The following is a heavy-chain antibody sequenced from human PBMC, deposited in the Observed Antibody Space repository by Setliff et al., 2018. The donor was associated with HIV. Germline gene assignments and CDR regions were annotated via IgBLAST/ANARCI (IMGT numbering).Heavy chain of an antibody. CDR2: IWYDGSNE. CDR1: GFTFSSYG. V-gene: IGHV3-33*01. D-gene: IGHD5-12*01. Sequence: GGSLRLSCAASGFTFSSYGMHWVRQTPGKGLEWVAVIWYDGSNENYAGSVKGRFTISRDNSKKTLYLQMNSLRAEDTALYYCVREDIVTTGGRLDYYMDVWGKGTTVTVS. J-gene: IGHJ6*03. CDR3: VREDIVTTGGRLDYYMDV.